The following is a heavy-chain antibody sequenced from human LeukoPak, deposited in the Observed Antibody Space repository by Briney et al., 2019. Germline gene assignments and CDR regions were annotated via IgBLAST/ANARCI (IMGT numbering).Heavy chain of an antibody. D-gene: IGHD3-22*01. CDR2: IYTSGST. CDR1: GGSISSYY. J-gene: IGHJ4*02. Sequence: SETLSLTCTVSGGSISSYYWSWIRQPAGKGLEWIGLIYTSGSTNYNPSLKSRVTMSVDTSKNQFSLKLSSVTAADTAVYYCARDVFTAENYYDSSGSFDYWGEGPVVTVSS. CDR3: ARDVFTAENYYDSSGSFDY. V-gene: IGHV4-4*07.